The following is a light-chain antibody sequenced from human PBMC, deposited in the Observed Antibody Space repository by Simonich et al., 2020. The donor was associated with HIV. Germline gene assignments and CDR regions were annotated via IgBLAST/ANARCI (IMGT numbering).Light chain of an antibody. CDR2: GNS. CDR1: SSNIGAGYD. Sequence: QSVLTQPPSVSGAPGQRVTISCTGSSSNIGAGYDVHWYQQLPGTAPKLLLYGNSTRPSGVPDRFSGSKSGTSASLAITGLQAEDEADYYCNSFTSTITFMVFGGGTKLTVL. V-gene: IGLV1-40*01. CDR3: NSFTSTITFMV. J-gene: IGLJ2*01.